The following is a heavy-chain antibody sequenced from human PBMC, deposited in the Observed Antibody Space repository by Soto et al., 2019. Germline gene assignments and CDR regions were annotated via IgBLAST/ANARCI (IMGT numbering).Heavy chain of an antibody. J-gene: IGHJ4*02. Sequence: SETLSLTCAVYGGSFSGYYWSWIRQPPGKGLEWIGEINHSGSTNYNPSLKSRVTKSVDTSKNQISLKLGSVTAADTAVYYCARAAHFDYWGQGTLVTVSS. CDR2: INHSGST. CDR3: ARAAHFDY. V-gene: IGHV4-34*01. CDR1: GGSFSGYY.